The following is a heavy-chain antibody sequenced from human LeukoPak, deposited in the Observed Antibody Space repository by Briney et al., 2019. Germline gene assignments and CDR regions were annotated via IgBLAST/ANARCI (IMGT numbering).Heavy chain of an antibody. D-gene: IGHD1-26*01. CDR3: ARQDPNYRIDY. Sequence: GGSLKISCKGSGYSFTNFWIDWGRQVPGKGLEWMGIIDPGDSDTRYSPSFQGQVTISADKSISTAYLQWSSLKASDTAMYYCARQDPNYRIDYWGQGTLVTVSS. CDR2: IDPGDSDT. V-gene: IGHV5-51*01. J-gene: IGHJ4*02. CDR1: GYSFTNFW.